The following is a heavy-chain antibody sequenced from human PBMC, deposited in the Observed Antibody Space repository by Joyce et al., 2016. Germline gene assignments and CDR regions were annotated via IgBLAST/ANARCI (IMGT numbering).Heavy chain of an antibody. D-gene: IGHD2-2*02. CDR3: ARVSSDIVVIPGAIQEENYYFDY. J-gene: IGHJ4*02. CDR1: GASISSGGYY. Sequence: QVQLQESGPGLVKPSQTLSVTCTVSGASISSGGYYWSWIRQHPGKGLEWIAYIYYSGSAYYNPSLKSRVSISVDTSKNQFSLKLTSVTAADTAVYYCARVSSDIVVIPGAIQEENYYFDYWGQGTLVTVSS. V-gene: IGHV4-31*03. CDR2: IYYSGSA.